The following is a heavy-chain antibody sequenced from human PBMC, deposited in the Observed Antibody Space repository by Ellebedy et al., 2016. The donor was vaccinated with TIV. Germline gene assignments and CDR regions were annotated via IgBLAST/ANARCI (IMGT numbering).Heavy chain of an antibody. CDR1: GYTFPHYW. CDR2: ISPSGDST. J-gene: IGHJ4*02. D-gene: IGHD2/OR15-2a*01. CDR3: ARAFDSDF. V-gene: IGHV1-46*01. Sequence: ASVKVSCKASGYTFPHYWMLWVRHPPGQGLLWMGIISPSGDSTSYAQKFQGRVSVTRDTSTSTVYMELSSLRYEDTAVYYCARAFDSDFWGQGTLATVSS.